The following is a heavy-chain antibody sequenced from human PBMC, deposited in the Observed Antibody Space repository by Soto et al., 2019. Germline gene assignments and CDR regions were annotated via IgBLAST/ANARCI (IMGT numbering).Heavy chain of an antibody. CDR3: ARRGYCSSTSCYGHLNWFDP. V-gene: IGHV4-34*01. CDR1: GGSFSGYY. CDR2: INHSGST. J-gene: IGHJ5*02. Sequence: SETLSLTCAVYGGSFSGYYWSWIRQPPGKGLEWIGEINHSGSTNYNPSLKSRVTISVDTSKNQFSLKLSSVTAADTAVYYCARRGYCSSTSCYGHLNWFDPWGQGTLVTVSS. D-gene: IGHD2-2*01.